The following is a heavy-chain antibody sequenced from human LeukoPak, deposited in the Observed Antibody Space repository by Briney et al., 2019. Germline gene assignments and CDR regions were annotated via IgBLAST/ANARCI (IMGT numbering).Heavy chain of an antibody. Sequence: ASVKVSCKASGYTFTSYYMHWVRQAPGQGLEWMGIINPSGGSTSYAQKFQGRVTMTEDTSTDTAYMELSSLRSEDTAVYYCATLPRYSSSWYYFDYWGQGTLVTVSS. D-gene: IGHD6-13*01. CDR3: ATLPRYSSSWYYFDY. CDR2: INPSGGST. CDR1: GYTFTSYY. J-gene: IGHJ4*02. V-gene: IGHV1-46*01.